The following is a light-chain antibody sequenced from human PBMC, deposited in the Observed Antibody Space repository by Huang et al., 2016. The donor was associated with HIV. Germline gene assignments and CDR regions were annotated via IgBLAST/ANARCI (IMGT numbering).Light chain of an antibody. CDR1: QGVRTN. J-gene: IGKJ4*01. V-gene: IGKV3D-15*01. Sequence: VMTQSPASLSASPGARVTLSCRASQGVRTNLAWYPQNPGQAPTLLMFGASTRATGTPPRFSGSGSGTDFTLTITSLQSSDSAIYYCQQYNDWPPLTFGGGTKVEI. CDR3: QQYNDWPPLT. CDR2: GAS.